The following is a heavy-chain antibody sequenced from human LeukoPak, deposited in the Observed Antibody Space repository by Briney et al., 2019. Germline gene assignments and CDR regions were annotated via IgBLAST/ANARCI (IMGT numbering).Heavy chain of an antibody. CDR1: GFTFSDAW. V-gene: IGHV3-15*01. Sequence: PGGSLRLSCAASGFTFSDAWINWVHQAPGEGLEWVGRIKSKSDGRTTDYAAPVKDRFTISRDDSKNTLYLQMNSLKTEDTAVYFCTALHRADYWGQGTLVTVSS. D-gene: IGHD1-14*01. CDR2: IKSKSDGRTT. CDR3: TALHRADY. J-gene: IGHJ4*02.